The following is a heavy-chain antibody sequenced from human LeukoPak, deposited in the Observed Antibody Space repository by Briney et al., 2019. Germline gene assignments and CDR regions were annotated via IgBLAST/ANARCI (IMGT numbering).Heavy chain of an antibody. Sequence: GGSLRLSCAASGFTFSNYAMYWVRQARGKGLEYVSSMSRNGGSTYYANSVKGRFTISRDNSKNTLYLQMGSLRAEDMAVYYCARYRCSSTSCFVDYWGQGTLVTVSS. CDR2: MSRNGGST. V-gene: IGHV3-64*01. D-gene: IGHD2-2*01. CDR1: GFTFSNYA. J-gene: IGHJ4*02. CDR3: ARYRCSSTSCFVDY.